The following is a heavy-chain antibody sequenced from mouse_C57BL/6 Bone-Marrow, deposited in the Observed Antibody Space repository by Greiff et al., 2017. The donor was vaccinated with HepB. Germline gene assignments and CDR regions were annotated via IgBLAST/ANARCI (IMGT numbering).Heavy chain of an antibody. J-gene: IGHJ2*01. CDR1: GFTFSSYG. CDR2: ISSGGSYT. V-gene: IGHV5-6*01. Sequence: EVKVVESGGDLVKPGGSLKLSCAASGFTFSSYGMSWVRQTPDKRLEWVATISSGGSYTYYPDSVKGRVTIAGDNAKSTLYLQMSSLKSEDTAMYYCARLLTMGYWGQGTTLTVSS. CDR3: ARLLTMGY. D-gene: IGHD2-3*01.